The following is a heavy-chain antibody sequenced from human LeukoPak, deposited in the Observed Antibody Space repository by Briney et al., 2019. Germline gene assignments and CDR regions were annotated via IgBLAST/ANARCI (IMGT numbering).Heavy chain of an antibody. CDR3: AKDREYSYGLDY. V-gene: IGHV3-33*06. CDR1: GFTFSSYG. CDR2: IWYDGSNK. J-gene: IGHJ4*02. Sequence: GRSLRLSCAASGFTFSSYGMHWVRQAPGKGLEWVAVIWYDGSNKYYADSVKGRFTISRDNSKNTLYLQMNGLRAEDTAVYDCAKDREYSYGLDYWGQGTLVTVSS. D-gene: IGHD5-18*01.